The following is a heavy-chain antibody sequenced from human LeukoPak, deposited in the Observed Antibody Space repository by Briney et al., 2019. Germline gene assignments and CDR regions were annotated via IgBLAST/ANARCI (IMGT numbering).Heavy chain of an antibody. CDR3: ARGGYYDFWSGSSTNNWFDP. V-gene: IGHV1-8*01. Sequence: ASVKVSCKASGYTFTSYDISWVRQATGQGLEWMGWMNPNSGNTGYAQKFQGRVTMTRNTSISTAYMELSSLRSEDTAVYYCARGGYYDFWSGSSTNNWFDPWGQGTLVTVSS. CDR2: MNPNSGNT. J-gene: IGHJ5*02. D-gene: IGHD3-3*01. CDR1: GYTFTSYD.